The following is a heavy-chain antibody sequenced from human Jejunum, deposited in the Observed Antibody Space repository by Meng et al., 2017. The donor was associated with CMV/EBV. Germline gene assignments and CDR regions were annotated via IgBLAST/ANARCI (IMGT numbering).Heavy chain of an antibody. CDR2: IHSSGST. D-gene: IGHD3-10*01. Sequence: QVKLQESGPGLVEPSQTLSLTCTVSGGSMSSGNYYWSWIRQPPGKGLEWIGYIHSSGSTYYNPSLRSRLTISVDTSKNQFSLKLSSVTAADTAVYYCARASYGSGSPLGESWFDPWGQGTLVTVSS. J-gene: IGHJ5*02. CDR1: GGSMSSGNYY. V-gene: IGHV4-30-4*01. CDR3: ARASYGSGSPLGESWFDP.